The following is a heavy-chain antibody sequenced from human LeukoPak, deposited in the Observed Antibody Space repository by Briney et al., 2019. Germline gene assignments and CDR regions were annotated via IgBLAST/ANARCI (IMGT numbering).Heavy chain of an antibody. J-gene: IGHJ3*02. CDR3: ARAVVAVAGTVGAFDI. D-gene: IGHD6-19*01. V-gene: IGHV4-59*12. CDR2: IYYSGST. CDR1: GGSISSYY. Sequence: PSETLSLTCTVSGGSISSYYWSWTRQPPGKGLEWIGYIYYSGSTNYNPSLKSRVTISVDTSKNQFSLKLSSVTAADTAVYYCARAVVAVAGTVGAFDIWGQGTMVTVSS.